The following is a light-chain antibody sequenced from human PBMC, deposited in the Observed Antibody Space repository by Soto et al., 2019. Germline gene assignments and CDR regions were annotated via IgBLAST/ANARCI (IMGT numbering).Light chain of an antibody. Sequence: DTPMTQSPSTLSASVGDRVTITCRASQSLNIWLAWYQQKPGRAHKLLIYQASTLASGVPSRFSGSGSGSEFTLTIRSLQPDDFATDYCQQYNDYWTFGQGTKVEIK. V-gene: IGKV1-5*03. J-gene: IGKJ1*01. CDR2: QAS. CDR1: QSLNIW. CDR3: QQYNDYWT.